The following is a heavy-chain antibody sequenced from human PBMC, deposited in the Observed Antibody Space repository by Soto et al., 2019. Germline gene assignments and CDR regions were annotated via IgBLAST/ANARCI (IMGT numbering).Heavy chain of an antibody. V-gene: IGHV1-46*01. CDR3: AREGDPESCNY. CDR2: INPSGGST. CDR1: GYTFTSYY. Sequence: QVQLVQSGAEVKKPGASVKVYCKASGYTFTSYYMYWVRQAPRQGVERMGIINPSGGSTSYAQKFQDRVPMTRDASPGTVYKELSSLRPEDTVVYYCAREGDPESCNYWGQGTLVTVSS. J-gene: IGHJ4*02. D-gene: IGHD2-15*01.